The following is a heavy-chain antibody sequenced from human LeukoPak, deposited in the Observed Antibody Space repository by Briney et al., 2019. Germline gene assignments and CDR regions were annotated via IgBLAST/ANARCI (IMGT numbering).Heavy chain of an antibody. Sequence: GGSLRLSCAASGVTFSRYAMSWVRQAPGKGLEWVAVISYDGSNKYYADSVKGRFTISRDNSKNTLYLQMNSLRAEDTAVYHCANSEYSSGWYQTSWGQGTLVTVSS. CDR1: GVTFSRYA. J-gene: IGHJ5*02. CDR2: ISYDGSNK. D-gene: IGHD6-19*01. V-gene: IGHV3-30*18. CDR3: ANSEYSSGWYQTS.